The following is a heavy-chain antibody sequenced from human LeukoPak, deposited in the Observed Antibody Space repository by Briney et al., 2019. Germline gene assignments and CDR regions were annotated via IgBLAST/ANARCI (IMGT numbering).Heavy chain of an antibody. V-gene: IGHV3-30-3*01. CDR2: ISYDGSNK. CDR3: AREAGDTAMAGYFDY. D-gene: IGHD5-18*01. Sequence: PGGSLRLSCAASGLTFSSYAMHWVRQAPGKGLEWVAVISYDGSNKYYADSVKGRFTISRDNSKNTLYLQMNSLRAEDTAVYYCAREAGDTAMAGYFDYWGQGTLVTVSS. J-gene: IGHJ4*02. CDR1: GLTFSSYA.